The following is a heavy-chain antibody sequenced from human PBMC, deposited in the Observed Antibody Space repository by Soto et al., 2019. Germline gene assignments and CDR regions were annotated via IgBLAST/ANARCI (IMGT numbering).Heavy chain of an antibody. CDR3: ARRARSTDYFVY. CDR1: GYIFSDYW. CDR2: IYPGDSDT. Sequence: LGESLKISCKGSGYIFSDYWIAWVRQMPGKGLEWMGIIYPGDSDTRYSPSFQGQVTISADKSISTAYLQWSSLKASDSAMYYCARRARSTDYFVYWGQGTLVTVSS. V-gene: IGHV5-51*01. D-gene: IGHD1-26*01. J-gene: IGHJ4*02.